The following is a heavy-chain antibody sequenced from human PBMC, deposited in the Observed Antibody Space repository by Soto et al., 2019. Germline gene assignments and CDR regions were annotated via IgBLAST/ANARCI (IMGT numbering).Heavy chain of an antibody. CDR2: FYYSGST. CDR3: ARASSDDDFWSGYHPGMDV. CDR1: GSSISSYY. Sequence: SETLSLTCTVSGSSISSYYWSWIRQPPGKGLEWFGYFYYSGSTNYTAPLNSRVTIAVDTTTDELSLKLGSVPGGNTAVYYTARASSDDDFWSGYHPGMDVWGQGTTVTVSS. D-gene: IGHD3-3*01. J-gene: IGHJ6*02. V-gene: IGHV4-59*01.